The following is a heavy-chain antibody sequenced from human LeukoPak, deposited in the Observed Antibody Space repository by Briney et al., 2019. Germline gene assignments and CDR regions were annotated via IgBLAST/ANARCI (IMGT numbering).Heavy chain of an antibody. D-gene: IGHD1-7*01. CDR1: GFTFKSYG. J-gene: IGHJ6*03. Sequence: GGSLRLSCAASGFTFKSYGMNWVRQAPGKGLEWVANIKEDGSEKNYVDSVKGRFTISRDNAKNSVDLQMSSLRAEDTAVYYCARDRMVTGTSRGTVWYYYYMDVWGKGTTVAISS. CDR2: IKEDGSEK. CDR3: ARDRMVTGTSRGTVWYYYYMDV. V-gene: IGHV3-7*01.